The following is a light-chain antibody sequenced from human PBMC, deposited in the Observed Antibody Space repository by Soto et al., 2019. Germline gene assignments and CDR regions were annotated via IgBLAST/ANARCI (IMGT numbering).Light chain of an antibody. CDR2: DAS. CDR3: QQYNSTLEGWT. CDR1: QSISSW. J-gene: IGKJ1*01. Sequence: DIQMTQSPSTLSASVGDRVTITCRASQSISSWLAWYQQKPGKAPKLLIYDASSLESGVPSRFSGSGSGTEFTLTISRLQPDDFATYYCQQYNSTLEGWTFGQGTKVAIK. V-gene: IGKV1-5*01.